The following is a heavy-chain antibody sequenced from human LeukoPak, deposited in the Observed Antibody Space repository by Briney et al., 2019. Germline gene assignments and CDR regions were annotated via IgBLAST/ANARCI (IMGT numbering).Heavy chain of an antibody. D-gene: IGHD3-10*01. V-gene: IGHV4-34*01. J-gene: IGHJ4*02. CDR3: ARNHYYGSGSHHDY. CDR2: INHSGST. CDR1: GGSFSGYY. Sequence: SETLSLTCAVYGGSFSGYYWSWIRQPPGRGLEWIGEINHSGSTNYNPSLKSRVTISVDTSKNQFSLKLSSVTAADPAVYYCARNHYYGSGSHHDYWGQGTLVTVSS.